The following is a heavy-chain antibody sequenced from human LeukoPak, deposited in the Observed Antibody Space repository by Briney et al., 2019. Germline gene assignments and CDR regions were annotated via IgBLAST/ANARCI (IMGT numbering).Heavy chain of an antibody. CDR1: GGSISSYY. D-gene: IGHD3-22*01. Sequence: PSETLSLTCTVSGGSISSYYWSWIRQPPGKGLEWIGYIYYSGSTYYNPSLKSRVTISVDTSKNQFSLKLSSVTAADTAVYYCARGGDYYDSSGYYYVIQHWGQGTLVTVSS. CDR2: IYYSGST. J-gene: IGHJ1*01. CDR3: ARGGDYYDSSGYYYVIQH. V-gene: IGHV4-59*08.